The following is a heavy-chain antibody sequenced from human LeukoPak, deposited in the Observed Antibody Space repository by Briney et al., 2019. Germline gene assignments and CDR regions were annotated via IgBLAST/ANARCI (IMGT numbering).Heavy chain of an antibody. CDR3: ALSGLDFDDAFDI. J-gene: IGHJ3*02. V-gene: IGHV3-23*01. CDR2: ISGSGGST. CDR1: GFTFSSYA. Sequence: GGSLRLSCAASGFTFSSYAMSWVRQAPGKGLEWVSAISGSGGSTYYADSVKGRFTISRDNSKNTLYLQMNSLRAEDTAVYYCALSGLDFDDAFDIWGQGTMVTVSS. D-gene: IGHD3-9*01.